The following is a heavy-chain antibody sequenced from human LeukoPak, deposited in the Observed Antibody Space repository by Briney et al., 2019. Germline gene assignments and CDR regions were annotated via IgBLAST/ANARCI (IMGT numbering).Heavy chain of an antibody. V-gene: IGHV4-39*01. CDR3: ARSLITMVRGVPNWFDP. CDR2: IYCSGST. D-gene: IGHD3-10*01. CDR1: GGSISSSSYY. J-gene: IGHJ5*02. Sequence: PSETLSLTCTVSGGSISSSSYYWGWIRQPPGKGLEWIGSIYCSGSTYYNPSLKSRVTISVDTSKNQFSLKLSSVTAADTAVYYCARSLITMVRGVPNWFDPWGQGTLVTVSS.